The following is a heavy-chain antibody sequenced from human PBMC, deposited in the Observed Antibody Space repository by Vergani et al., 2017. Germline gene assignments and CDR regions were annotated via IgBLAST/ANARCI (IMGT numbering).Heavy chain of an antibody. CDR3: AKDRGDYGGLRDDY. CDR1: GFTFDDYA. V-gene: IGHV3-9*01. J-gene: IGHJ4*02. CDR2: ISWNSGSI. Sequence: EVQLVESGGGLVQPGRSLRLSCAASGFTFDDYAMHWVRQAPGKGLEWVSGISWNSGSIGYADSVKGRFTISRDNAKNSLYLQMNSLRAEDTALYYCAKDRGDYGGLRDDYWGQGTLVTVSS. D-gene: IGHD4-23*01.